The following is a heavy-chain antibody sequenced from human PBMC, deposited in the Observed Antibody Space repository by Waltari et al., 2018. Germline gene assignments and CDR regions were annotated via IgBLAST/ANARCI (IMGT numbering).Heavy chain of an antibody. D-gene: IGHD2-15*01. CDR2: IYYGWST. CDR3: ARGSGRDNAFDI. J-gene: IGHJ3*02. Sequence: QVQLQESGPGLVKPSETLSLPCTVSGGSISSHYWSWIRQAPGKGLEGIGYIYYGWSTNYNPSLTSRVTISVDTSKNQFSLKLSSVTAADTAVYYCARGSGRDNAFDIWGQGTMVTVSS. V-gene: IGHV4-59*11. CDR1: GGSISSHY.